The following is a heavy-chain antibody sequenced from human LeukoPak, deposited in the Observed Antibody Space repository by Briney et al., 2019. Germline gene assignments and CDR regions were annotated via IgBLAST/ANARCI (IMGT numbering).Heavy chain of an antibody. J-gene: IGHJ6*03. Sequence: GGSLRLSCAASGFTFDDYAMHWVRQAPGKGLEWVSGISWNSGSIGYADSVKGRFTISRGNAKNSLYLQMNSLRAEDMALYYCAKDSGGGDYYYYYMDVWGKGTTVTVSS. D-gene: IGHD3-10*01. V-gene: IGHV3-9*03. CDR3: AKDSGGGDYYYYYMDV. CDR1: GFTFDDYA. CDR2: ISWNSGSI.